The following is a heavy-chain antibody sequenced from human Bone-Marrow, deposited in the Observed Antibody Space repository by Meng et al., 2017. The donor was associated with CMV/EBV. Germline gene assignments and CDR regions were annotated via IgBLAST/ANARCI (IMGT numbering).Heavy chain of an antibody. CDR2: IYYSGST. D-gene: IGHD3-3*01. CDR3: ARDGDIYDFWSGYSGMDV. V-gene: IGHV4-39*07. J-gene: IGHJ6*02. CDR1: GGSISSSSYY. Sequence: SETLSLTCTVSGGSISSSSYYWGWIRQPPGKGLEWIGSIYYSGSTYYNPSLKSRVTISVDTSKNQFSLKLSSVTAEDTAVYYCARDGDIYDFWSGYSGMDVWGQGTTVTVSS.